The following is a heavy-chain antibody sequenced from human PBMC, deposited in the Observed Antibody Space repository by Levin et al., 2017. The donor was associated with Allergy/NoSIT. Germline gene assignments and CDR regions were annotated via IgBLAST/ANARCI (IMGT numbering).Heavy chain of an antibody. CDR3: AKDSVEYSSSGNWFDP. Sequence: GGSLRLSCAASGFTFSSYGMHWVRQAPGKGLEWVAVISYDGSNKYYADSVKGRFTISRDNSKNTLYLQMNSLRAEDTAVYYCAKDSVEYSSSGNWFDPWGQGTLVTVSS. J-gene: IGHJ5*02. CDR2: ISYDGSNK. D-gene: IGHD6-6*01. V-gene: IGHV3-30*18. CDR1: GFTFSSYG.